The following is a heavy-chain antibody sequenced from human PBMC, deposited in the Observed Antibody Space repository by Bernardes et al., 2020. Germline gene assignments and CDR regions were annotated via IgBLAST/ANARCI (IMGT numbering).Heavy chain of an antibody. CDR2: ITPMFGTA. Sequence: SVKVSCKASGDTFSTYTITWVRQAPGQGLEWMGGITPMFGTANYAQKFQGRVSITADTSTSTAYMELRSLRPEDTAVYYCAREWSYDILTAYSYWGQGTLVTVSS. J-gene: IGHJ4*02. D-gene: IGHD3-9*01. CDR1: GDTFSTYT. V-gene: IGHV1-69*06. CDR3: AREWSYDILTAYSY.